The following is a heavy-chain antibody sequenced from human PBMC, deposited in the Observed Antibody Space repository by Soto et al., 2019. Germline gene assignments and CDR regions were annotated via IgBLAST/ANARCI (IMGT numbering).Heavy chain of an antibody. Sequence: PSETLSLTCTVPGGSISSFDWNWIRQSPGKGLEWIGYISYSGSTNYSPSLKSRVTISVDTSKNQFSLKLSSVTAADTAVYYCARQDTSGYAFDYWGQGTLVTVSS. D-gene: IGHD3-22*01. J-gene: IGHJ4*02. CDR2: ISYSGST. CDR3: ARQDTSGYAFDY. V-gene: IGHV4-59*08. CDR1: GGSISSFD.